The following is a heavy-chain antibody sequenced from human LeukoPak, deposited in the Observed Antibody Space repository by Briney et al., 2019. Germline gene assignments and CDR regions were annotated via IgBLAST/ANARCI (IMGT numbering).Heavy chain of an antibody. CDR1: GYTFSSYA. Sequence: ASVKVSCKASGYTFSSYAMNWVRQSPGQGREGMGWINTNTGNTVYAQGFTGRFVFSVDTFVRTAYLQIHSLKAEDTAVYYCARSFVVVPGAIDWFDPWGQGTLVTVSS. D-gene: IGHD2-2*02. J-gene: IGHJ5*02. CDR2: INTNTGNT. V-gene: IGHV7-4-1*01. CDR3: ARSFVVVPGAIDWFDP.